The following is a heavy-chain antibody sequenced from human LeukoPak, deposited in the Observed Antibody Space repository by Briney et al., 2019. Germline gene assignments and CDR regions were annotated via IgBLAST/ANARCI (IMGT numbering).Heavy chain of an antibody. CDR1: GGSISSGGYY. J-gene: IGHJ4*02. CDR3: ARAPYYYDSSGAHDY. CDR2: IYYSGST. V-gene: IGHV4-31*03. D-gene: IGHD3-22*01. Sequence: SETLSLTCTVSGGSISSGGYYWSWLRQHPGEGLEWIGYIYYSGSTYYNPSLKSRVTISVDTSKNQFSLKLSSVTAADTAVYYCARAPYYYDSSGAHDYWGQGTLVTVSS.